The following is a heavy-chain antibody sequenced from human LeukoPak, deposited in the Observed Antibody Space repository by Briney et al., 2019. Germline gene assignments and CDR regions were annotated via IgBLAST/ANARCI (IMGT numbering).Heavy chain of an antibody. D-gene: IGHD6-13*01. CDR1: GYSFTSYW. J-gene: IGHJ4*02. Sequence: GESLQISCQGSGYSFTSYWIGWVRQMPGKGLEWMGIIYPGDSDTRYSPSFQGQVTISADKSISTAYLQWSSLKASDTAMYYCARRRAAAAGEVDYWGQGTLVTVSS. CDR3: ARRRAAAAGEVDY. V-gene: IGHV5-51*01. CDR2: IYPGDSDT.